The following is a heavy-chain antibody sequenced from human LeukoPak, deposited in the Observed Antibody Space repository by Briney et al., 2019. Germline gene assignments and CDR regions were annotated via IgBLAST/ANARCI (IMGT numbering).Heavy chain of an antibody. D-gene: IGHD2-8*01. V-gene: IGHV4-39*01. Sequence: SETLSLTCTVSGDSIRSASYYWAWIRQPPGKGLEWIGTTYYSGTISYNSSLKSRVTISVDTSKNQVSLTVTSVTAADTAMFYCARLMADPNAFDFWGQGTMVTVSS. CDR1: GDSIRSASYY. CDR2: TYYSGTI. CDR3: ARLMADPNAFDF. J-gene: IGHJ3*01.